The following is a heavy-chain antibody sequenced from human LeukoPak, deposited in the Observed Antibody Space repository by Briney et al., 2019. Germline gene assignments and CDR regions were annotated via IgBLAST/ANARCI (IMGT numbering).Heavy chain of an antibody. V-gene: IGHV3-53*01. D-gene: IGHD1/OR15-1a*01. J-gene: IGHJ6*04. Sequence: GGSLRLSCAAPGFTSRRNFRSGVGQAQGKGVEGVSVIYSGGTTYYADSVKGRFTISRDNSKNTLSLQMNNLRAEDTAVYYCARDGYGNNYMDVWGKGTTVTVSS. CDR3: ARDGYGNNYMDV. CDR1: GFTSRRNF. CDR2: IYSGGTT.